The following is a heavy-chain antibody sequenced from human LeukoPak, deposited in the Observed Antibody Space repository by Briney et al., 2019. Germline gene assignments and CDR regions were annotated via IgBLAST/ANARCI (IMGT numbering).Heavy chain of an antibody. CDR1: GWTFSGYY. V-gene: IGHV4-34*01. J-gene: IGHJ5*02. Sequence: SETLSLTCAVYGWTFSGYYWSWIRQPPGKGLDWIGEINHSGSTNYNPSLKSRGTIPVHPSKNQFSLKLSSVPAADTAVYYCARGKGVSSSWYLHWFAPWGKGTLVTVSS. CDR3: ARGKGVSSSWYLHWFAP. CDR2: INHSGST. D-gene: IGHD6-13*01.